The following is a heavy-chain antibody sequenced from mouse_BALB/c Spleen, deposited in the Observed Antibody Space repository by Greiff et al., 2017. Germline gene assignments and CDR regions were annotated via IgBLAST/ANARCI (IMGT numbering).Heavy chain of an antibody. J-gene: IGHJ1*01. CDR1: GYTFTDYN. V-gene: IGHV1S29*02. Sequence: EVQLQQSGPELVKPGASVKISCKASGYTFTDYNMHWVKQSHGKSLEWIGYIYPYNGGTGYNQKFKSKATLTVDNSSSTAYMELRSLTSEDSAVYYCAYGYAGYFDVWGAGTTVTVSS. CDR3: AYGYAGYFDV. D-gene: IGHD2-2*01. CDR2: IYPYNGGT.